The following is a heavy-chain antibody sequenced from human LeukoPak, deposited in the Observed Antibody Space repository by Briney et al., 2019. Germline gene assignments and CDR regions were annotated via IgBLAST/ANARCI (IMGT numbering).Heavy chain of an antibody. D-gene: IGHD5-18*01. CDR3: ARVDTAMVIDY. V-gene: IGHV1-69*04. J-gene: IGHJ4*02. Sequence: SVTVSCKASGGTFSSYAISWVRQAPGQGLEWMGRIIPILGIANYAQKFQGRVTITADKSTSTAYMELSSLRSEDTAVYYCARVDTAMVIDYWGQGTLVTVSS. CDR1: GGTFSSYA. CDR2: IIPILGIA.